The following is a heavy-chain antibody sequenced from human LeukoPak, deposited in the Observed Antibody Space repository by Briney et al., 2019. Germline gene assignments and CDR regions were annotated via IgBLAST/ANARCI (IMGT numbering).Heavy chain of an antibody. V-gene: IGHV3-7*03. Sequence: GGSLRLSCAVSGFTFSGFWVSWSRQAPGKGLEWVASINSDGSEGYYADVVKGRFTISRDNAKNSLYLQINSLRAEDTAVYYCARDVVVVPADLDYWGQGTLVTVSS. CDR1: GFTFSGFW. D-gene: IGHD2-2*01. CDR2: INSDGSEG. CDR3: ARDVVVVPADLDY. J-gene: IGHJ4*02.